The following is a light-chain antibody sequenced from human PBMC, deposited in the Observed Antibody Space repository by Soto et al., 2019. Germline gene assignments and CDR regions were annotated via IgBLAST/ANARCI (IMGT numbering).Light chain of an antibody. CDR3: QQYGSSGT. Sequence: EIVLTQSPGTLSLSPGERATLSCSAGQSVINNYLAWYQQKPGQAPRLLIYGASNRATGIPDRFSGSGSGTDFTLTISRLETEDFEVYYCQQYGSSGTFGQGTKVDI. CDR2: GAS. CDR1: QSVINNY. V-gene: IGKV3-20*01. J-gene: IGKJ1*01.